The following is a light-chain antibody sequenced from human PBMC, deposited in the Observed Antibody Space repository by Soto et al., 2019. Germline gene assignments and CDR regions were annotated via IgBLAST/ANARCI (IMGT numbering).Light chain of an antibody. Sequence: EIVLTQSPGTLSLSLGERATLSCRASQSVNGGYLGWYQQRPGQAPRLLIYGASRRATGVPHRFSGSGSGTDFTLTISRLEPEDFAVYYCQQYESSPLTFGGGTKVDI. V-gene: IGKV3-20*01. CDR1: QSVNGGY. CDR3: QQYESSPLT. J-gene: IGKJ4*01. CDR2: GAS.